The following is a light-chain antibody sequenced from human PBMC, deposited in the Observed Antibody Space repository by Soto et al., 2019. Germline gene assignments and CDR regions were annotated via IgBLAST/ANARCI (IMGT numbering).Light chain of an antibody. CDR2: GAS. CDR3: QQYKNYLT. J-gene: IGKJ3*01. V-gene: IGKV1-5*01. Sequence: DIQMTQSPSTLSASVGDRVTITCRASQSISTWLAWYQQKPGKAPKVLIYGASNLESGVPSRFSCSGSGTEFTLTISSLQPDDVATYYCQQYKNYLTFGPGTKVDIK. CDR1: QSISTW.